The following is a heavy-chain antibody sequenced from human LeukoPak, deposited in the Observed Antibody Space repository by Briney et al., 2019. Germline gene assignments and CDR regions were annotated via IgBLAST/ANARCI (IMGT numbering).Heavy chain of an antibody. J-gene: IGHJ4*02. CDR3: ARDHMDTAMVTYFDY. CDR2: ISYDGSNK. Sequence: GGSLRLSCAASGFTFSSYAMHWVRQAPGKGLEWVAVISYDGSNKYYADSVKGRFTISRDNSKNTLYLQMNGLRAEDTAVYYCARDHMDTAMVTYFDYWGQGTLVTVSS. CDR1: GFTFSSYA. V-gene: IGHV3-30-3*01. D-gene: IGHD5-18*01.